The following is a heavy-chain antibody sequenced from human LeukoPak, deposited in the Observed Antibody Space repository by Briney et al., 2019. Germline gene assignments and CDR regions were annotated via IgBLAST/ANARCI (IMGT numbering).Heavy chain of an antibody. CDR3: ARDKNWGSGAFDI. Sequence: GGPLRLSCAASGFTFSSYSMIWVRRPPGKGLEGVASISISSSYLYSADSVKGRFTISRDNAKNSLYLQMNSLSAADTAVYSCARDKNWGSGAFDIWGQGTMVTVSS. CDR2: ISISSSYL. D-gene: IGHD7-27*01. J-gene: IGHJ3*02. V-gene: IGHV3-21*01. CDR1: GFTFSSYS.